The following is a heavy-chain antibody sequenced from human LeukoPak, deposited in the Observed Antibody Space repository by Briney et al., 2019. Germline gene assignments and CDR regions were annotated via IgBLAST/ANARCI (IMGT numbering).Heavy chain of an antibody. J-gene: IGHJ4*02. CDR2: ISHDGNSK. CDR3: ARDSSGIDY. V-gene: IGHV3-30*03. Sequence: PGGSLRLSCAASGFTLSTCGMHWVRQAPGKGLEWVAMISHDGNSKQYADFAKGRFTISRDNSKNTLYLEMNSLRTEDTAVYYCARDSSGIDYWGQGTLVTVSS. CDR1: GFTLSTCG. D-gene: IGHD6-19*01.